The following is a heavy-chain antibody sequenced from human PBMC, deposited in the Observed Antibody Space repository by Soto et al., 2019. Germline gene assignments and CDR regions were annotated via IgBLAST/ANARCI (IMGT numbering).Heavy chain of an antibody. J-gene: IGHJ4*02. D-gene: IGHD4-17*01. CDR3: ARPLYADYFDY. V-gene: IGHV1-3*01. CDR2: VNAGNGYT. CDR1: GYTFTSYA. Sequence: QVQLVQSGAEVKKPGASVKVSCKASGYTFTSYALHWVRQAPGQRLEWMGWVNAGNGYTKYSQNFQGRVTITRDTYATTSYMELSGLRSEDTAVYYCARPLYADYFDYWGQGTLVTVSS.